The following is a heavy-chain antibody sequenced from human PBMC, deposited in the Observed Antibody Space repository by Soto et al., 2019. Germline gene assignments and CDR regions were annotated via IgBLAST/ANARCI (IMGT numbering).Heavy chain of an antibody. J-gene: IGHJ5*02. CDR1: GGFVGSSVGSKTYF. Sequence: SETLSLTCTVSGGFVGSSVGSKTYFWGWIRRPPGKGLEWIGYIYYSGSTYYNPSLKSRVTISVDTSKNQFSLKLSSVTAADTAVYYCARGLDDIAVAGTGWFDPWGQGTLVTVSS. CDR2: IYYSGST. CDR3: ARGLDDIAVAGTGWFDP. V-gene: IGHV4-61*01. D-gene: IGHD6-19*01.